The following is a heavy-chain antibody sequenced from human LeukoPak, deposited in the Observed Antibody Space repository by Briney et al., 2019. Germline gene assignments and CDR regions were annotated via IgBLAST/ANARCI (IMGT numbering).Heavy chain of an antibody. CDR3: ARGRVGATDFDY. V-gene: IGHV1-46*01. CDR2: INPSGSST. D-gene: IGHD1-26*01. CDR1: GYSFTSYY. Sequence: ASVKVSCKASGYSFTSYYMHWVRQAPGQGLEWMGLINPSGSSTSYAQKFQGRLSLTRDMSTSTDYMELSSLRSEDTAVYYCARGRVGATDFDYWGQGTLVTVSS. J-gene: IGHJ4*02.